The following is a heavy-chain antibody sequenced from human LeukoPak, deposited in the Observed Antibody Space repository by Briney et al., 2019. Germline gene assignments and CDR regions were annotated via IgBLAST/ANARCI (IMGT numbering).Heavy chain of an antibody. V-gene: IGHV3-53*01. Sequence: GGSLRLSCAASGFTVSTNYMNWVRQAPGKGLEWVSILYSGSDTYYADSVKGRFTISRDSSKNILSLQMNNLRAEDTAVYYCARVGDHFHWYLDLWGRGTLSLFPQ. CDR1: GFTVSTNY. D-gene: IGHD3-10*01. J-gene: IGHJ2*01. CDR2: LYSGSDT. CDR3: ARVGDHFHWYLDL.